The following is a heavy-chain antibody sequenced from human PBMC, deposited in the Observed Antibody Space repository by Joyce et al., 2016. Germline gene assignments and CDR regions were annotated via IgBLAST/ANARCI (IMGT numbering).Heavy chain of an antibody. D-gene: IGHD2-2*01. CDR3: ARDYTPHYPHLGCSRASCYDAFNI. CDR2: IYSSGST. CDR1: GGSLDTYY. V-gene: IGHV4-4*07. Sequence: QVQLQQSGPGLVKPSETLSLTCSVSGGSLDTYYWSWIRQPVGKGLEWIGRIYSSGSTNYNPPFMSRVILSLDPSKNQFSLKLTSVTAADTAVYYCARDYTPHYPHLGCSRASCYDAFNIWGQGTLVTVSS. J-gene: IGHJ3*02.